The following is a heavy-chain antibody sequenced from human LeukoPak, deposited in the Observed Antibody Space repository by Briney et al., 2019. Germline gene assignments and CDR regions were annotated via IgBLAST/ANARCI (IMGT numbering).Heavy chain of an antibody. CDR3: ARHSLNNYGSYY. CDR1: GGSISSSTYS. CDR2: IHYDGNT. D-gene: IGHD5-24*01. J-gene: IGHJ4*02. V-gene: IGHV4-39*01. Sequence: SETLSLTCTVSGGSISSSTYSWTWIRQPPGKGLEWIGSIHYDGNTYYKPSLKSRVTISVDTSKIQFSLRLSSATAADMATYYCARHSLNNYGSYYWGQGTLVTVSS.